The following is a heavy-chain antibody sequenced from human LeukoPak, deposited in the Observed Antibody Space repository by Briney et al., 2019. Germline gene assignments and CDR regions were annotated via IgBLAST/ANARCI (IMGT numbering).Heavy chain of an antibody. CDR2: ISGSGDST. CDR3: AKGGYCSGGSCYDDY. J-gene: IGHJ4*02. Sequence: GGSLRLSCAASGFTFRSYGMIWVRQAPGKGLEWVSAISGSGDSTYYADSVKGRFTISRDNSRNTLYLQMNSLRAGDTAVYYCAKGGYCSGGSCYDDYWGQGTLVTVSS. CDR1: GFTFRSYG. D-gene: IGHD2-15*01. V-gene: IGHV3-23*01.